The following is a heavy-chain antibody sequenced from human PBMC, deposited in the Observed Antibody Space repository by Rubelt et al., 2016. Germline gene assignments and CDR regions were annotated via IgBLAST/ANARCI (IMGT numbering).Heavy chain of an antibody. J-gene: IGHJ4*02. CDR1: TSYA. CDR2: ISGSGGTT. V-gene: IGHV3-23*01. Sequence: TSYAMSWVRQAPGKGLEWVSGISGSGGTTYYADSVKGRFTISRDNSRNTLYLQMNSLRAEDTALYYCVFDFWGQGTRVTVSS. CDR3: VFDF.